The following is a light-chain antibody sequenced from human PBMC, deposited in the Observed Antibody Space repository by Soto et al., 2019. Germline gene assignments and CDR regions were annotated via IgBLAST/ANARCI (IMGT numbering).Light chain of an antibody. J-gene: IGLJ1*01. CDR3: SSYTSSGTSV. V-gene: IGLV2-14*01. CDR1: SSDVGGYNF. Sequence: SALTQPASVSGSPGQSITISCTGTSSDVGGYNFVSWYQQHPGKAPKLMIFEVSNRPSGVSNRFSGSKSGNTASLTISGLQAEDEADYYCSSYTSSGTSVFGTGTKVTV. CDR2: EVS.